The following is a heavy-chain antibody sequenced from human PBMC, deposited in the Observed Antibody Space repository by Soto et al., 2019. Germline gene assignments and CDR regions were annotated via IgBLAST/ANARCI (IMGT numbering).Heavy chain of an antibody. CDR2: ISSSSSTI. V-gene: IGHV3-48*01. D-gene: IGHD3-9*01. J-gene: IGHJ4*02. CDR1: GFTFSNYA. CDR3: ARDSYYDILTDYWRPAVN. Sequence: EVQLVESGGGLVQPGGSLRLSCAASGFTFSNYAVNWVRQAPGKGLEWVSYISSSSSTIYYADSVKGRFTISRDNAKNSLFLQMNSLRAEDTAVYYCARDSYYDILTDYWRPAVNWGQGTLVTVSS.